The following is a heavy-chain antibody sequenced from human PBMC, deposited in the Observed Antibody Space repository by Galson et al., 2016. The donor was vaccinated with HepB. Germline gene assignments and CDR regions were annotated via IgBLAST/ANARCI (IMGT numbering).Heavy chain of an antibody. D-gene: IGHD3-10*01. CDR3: ARYTPIVRGVVLGFDN. Sequence: SETLSLTCTVSGGSISSYYWSWIRQPPGKGLEWMGYIHSSGSTNYNPSLKSRGTISVDTSKNQFSLKLSSVTAADTAVYYCARYTPIVRGVVLGFDNCGQGTLVTVSS. V-gene: IGHV4-59*01. CDR1: GGSISSYY. CDR2: IHSSGST. J-gene: IGHJ4*02.